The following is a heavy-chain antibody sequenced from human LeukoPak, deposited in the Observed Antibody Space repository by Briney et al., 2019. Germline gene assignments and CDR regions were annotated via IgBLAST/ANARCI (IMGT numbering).Heavy chain of an antibody. CDR1: GFIFSTYT. V-gene: IGHV3-23*01. D-gene: IGHD2/OR15-2a*01. J-gene: IGHJ4*02. CDR2: IRGDGGST. CDR3: VKDFGRNIGGPGY. Sequence: GGSLRLSCAASGFIFSTYTMDWVRQAPGGGVEWVSGIRGDGGSTYYADSVRGRFAISRDNSKSTMYLQMNSLRAEDTAVYYCVKDFGRNIGGPGYWGRGTLVTVSS.